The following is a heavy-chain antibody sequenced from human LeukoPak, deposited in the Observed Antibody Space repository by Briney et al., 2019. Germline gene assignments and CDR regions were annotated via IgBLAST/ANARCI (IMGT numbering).Heavy chain of an antibody. CDR3: ARDLAWGADLMGPTEDWLDP. D-gene: IGHD1-26*01. V-gene: IGHV1-18*01. CDR2: ISNYNGNT. J-gene: IGHJ5*02. CDR1: GYIFICYG. Sequence: ASVKVSCKASGYIFICYGFSWVRQAPGQGLEWMGWISNYNGNTNYAEKFRGRFTMTIDTSTTTSYMELRSLRSDDTAVYYCARDLAWGADLMGPTEDWLDPWGQGTLVTVSS.